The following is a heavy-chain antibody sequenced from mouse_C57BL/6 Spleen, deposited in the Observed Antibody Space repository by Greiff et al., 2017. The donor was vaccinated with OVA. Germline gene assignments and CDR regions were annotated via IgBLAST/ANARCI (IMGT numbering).Heavy chain of an antibody. CDR2: IYPGDGDT. V-gene: IGHV1-80*01. CDR1: GYAFSSYW. Sequence: QVQLQQSGAELVKPGASVKISCKASGYAFSSYWMNWVKQRPGKGLEWIGKIYPGDGDTNYNGKFQGKATLTADKSSSTAYMQLSSLTSEDSAVYFCSREELGRDFDDWGQGTTLTVSS. D-gene: IGHD4-1*01. J-gene: IGHJ2*01. CDR3: SREELGRDFDD.